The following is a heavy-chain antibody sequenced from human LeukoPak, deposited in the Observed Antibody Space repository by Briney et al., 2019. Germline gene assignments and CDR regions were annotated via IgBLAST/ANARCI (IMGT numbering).Heavy chain of an antibody. CDR2: IYPGNSDT. D-gene: IGHD3-10*01. CDR1: GYSFTSYW. J-gene: IGHJ3*02. V-gene: IGHV5-51*01. Sequence: GESLKISCKGSGYSFTSYWIGWVRQMRGKGPEWMGIIYPGNSDTRSSSSSSGQVTLSADMSICTAYLQGSSLKASDTAIDCCARPKGRGDAFDIWGHGTMVTVSS. CDR3: ARPKGRGDAFDI.